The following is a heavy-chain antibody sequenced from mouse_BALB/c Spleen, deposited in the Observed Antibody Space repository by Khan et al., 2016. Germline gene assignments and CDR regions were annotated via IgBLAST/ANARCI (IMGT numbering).Heavy chain of an antibody. CDR1: GISITTGNYR. V-gene: IGHV3-5*02. CDR3: ARDRYDYFDY. Sequence: EVQLQESGPGLVKPSQTVSLTCTVTGISITTGNYRWSWIRQFPGNKLEWIGYIYYSGLITYHPSLTSRTTITRDTSKNQFFLEMNSLTAEDTATYYCARDRYDYFDYWGQGATLTVAS. J-gene: IGHJ2*01. CDR2: IYYSGLI. D-gene: IGHD2-14*01.